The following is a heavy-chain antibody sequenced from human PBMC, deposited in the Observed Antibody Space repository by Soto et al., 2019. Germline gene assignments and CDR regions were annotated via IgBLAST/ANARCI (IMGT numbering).Heavy chain of an antibody. V-gene: IGHV3-23*01. D-gene: IGHD2-2*01. Sequence: GGSLRLSCAASGFTFSSYAMSWVRQAPGKGLEWVSAISGSGGSTYYADSVKGRFTISRDNSKNTLYLQMNSLRAEDTAVYYCAKLASIVVVPAANFDYSGQGPLVTVSS. CDR3: AKLASIVVVPAANFDY. CDR2: ISGSGGST. CDR1: GFTFSSYA. J-gene: IGHJ4*02.